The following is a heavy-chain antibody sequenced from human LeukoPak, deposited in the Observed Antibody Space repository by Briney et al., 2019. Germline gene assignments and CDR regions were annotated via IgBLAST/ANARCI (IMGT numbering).Heavy chain of an antibody. V-gene: IGHV3-53*01. CDR1: VFTVSSNY. Sequence: GGSLRLSCAASVFTVSSNYMNWVRQAPGKGLEWVSVIYSGGSTFYADSVEGRFTISRDNSNNTLYLQMNSLRAEDTAMYYCAREYYDNSGGEDAFDIWGPGTMVTVSS. J-gene: IGHJ3*02. CDR2: IYSGGST. CDR3: AREYYDNSGGEDAFDI. D-gene: IGHD3-22*01.